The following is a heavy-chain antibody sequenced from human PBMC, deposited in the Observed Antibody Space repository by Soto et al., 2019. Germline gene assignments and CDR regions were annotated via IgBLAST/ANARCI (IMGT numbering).Heavy chain of an antibody. Sequence: SETLSLTCTVSGGSISSSSYYWGWIRQPPGKGLEWIGSIYYSGSTYYNPSLKSRVTISVDTSKNQFSLKLSSVTAADTAVYYCARTGRHPFLVPAAMGGYDYYWFDPWGQGTLVTVSS. D-gene: IGHD2-2*01. CDR1: GGSISSSSYY. J-gene: IGHJ5*02. CDR2: IYYSGST. V-gene: IGHV4-39*01. CDR3: ARTGRHPFLVPAAMGGYDYYWFDP.